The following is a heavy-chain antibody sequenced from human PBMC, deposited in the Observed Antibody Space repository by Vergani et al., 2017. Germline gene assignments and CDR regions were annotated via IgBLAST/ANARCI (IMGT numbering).Heavy chain of an antibody. J-gene: IGHJ3*02. CDR1: GDSISSGNYY. CDR3: ARGTFLHAFDN. D-gene: IGHD1-26*01. V-gene: IGHV4-61*02. CDR2: IYSSGST. Sequence: QVQLQESGPGLLKPSQTLSLTCSVAGDSISSGNYYWNWIRQPAGKGLEWMGRIYSSGSTSYNPSIKSRITMSLDTSKNQFSLSLSSVTAADTAVYYCARGTFLHAFDNWLQGTVVTVSS.